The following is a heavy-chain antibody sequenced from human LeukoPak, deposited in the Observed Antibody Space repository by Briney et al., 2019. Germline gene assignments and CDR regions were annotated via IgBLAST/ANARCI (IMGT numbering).Heavy chain of an antibody. V-gene: IGHV3-21*01. Sequence: GGSLRPSCAASGFTFSSYAMNWVRQAPGKGLEWVSSISSSSSYIYYADSVKGRFTISRDNAKNSLYLQMNSLRAEDTAVYYCVMDTFSSSAGVDYWGQGTLVTVSS. CDR2: ISSSSSYI. CDR3: VMDTFSSSAGVDY. J-gene: IGHJ4*02. CDR1: GFTFSSYA. D-gene: IGHD6-13*01.